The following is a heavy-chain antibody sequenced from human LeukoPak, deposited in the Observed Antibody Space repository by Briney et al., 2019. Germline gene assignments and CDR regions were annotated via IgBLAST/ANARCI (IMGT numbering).Heavy chain of an antibody. Sequence: ETGGSLRLSCAASGFTFSNAWMSWVRQAPGKGLEWVGRIKSKTDGGTTDYAAPVKGRFTISRDDSKNTLYLQMNSLKTEDTAVYYCTTDITIFGVVTPGGYWGQEPWSPSPQ. CDR2: IKSKTDGGTT. V-gene: IGHV3-15*01. J-gene: IGHJ4*01. CDR3: TTDITIFGVVTPGGY. CDR1: GFTFSNAW. D-gene: IGHD3-3*01.